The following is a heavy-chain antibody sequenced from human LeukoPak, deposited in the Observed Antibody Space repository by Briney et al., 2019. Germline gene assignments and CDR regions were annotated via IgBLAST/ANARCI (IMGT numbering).Heavy chain of an antibody. Sequence: GGSLRLSCAASGFTFSSYWMSWVRQAPGKGLEWVANIKQDGSEKYYVDSVKGRFTISRDNAKNSLYLQMNSLRAEDTAVCYCARVPPYDFWSGYKYGMDVWGQGTTGTVSS. V-gene: IGHV3-7*01. D-gene: IGHD3-3*01. J-gene: IGHJ6*02. CDR1: GFTFSSYW. CDR2: IKQDGSEK. CDR3: ARVPPYDFWSGYKYGMDV.